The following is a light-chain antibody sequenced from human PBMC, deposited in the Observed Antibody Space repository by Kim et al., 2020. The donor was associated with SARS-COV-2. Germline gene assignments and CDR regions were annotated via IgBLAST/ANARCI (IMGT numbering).Light chain of an antibody. CDR3: QVWDSNSDHHYV. Sequence: SYELTQPPSVSVAPGKTATITCGGNNIGSKSVHWYQQQTGQAPVLVIYYDSDRPSGIPERFSGSNSGNTATLTISRVEAGDEADYYCQVWDSNSDHHYVFGSGTKVTVL. V-gene: IGLV3-21*04. CDR1: NIGSKS. J-gene: IGLJ1*01. CDR2: YDS.